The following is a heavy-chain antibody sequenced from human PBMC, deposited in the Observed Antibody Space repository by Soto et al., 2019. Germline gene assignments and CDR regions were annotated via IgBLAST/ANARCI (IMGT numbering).Heavy chain of an antibody. Sequence: SETLSLTXTVSGASVNSGSFYWTWIRQPPGKGLEWIGHLYYSGITNYNPSLKSRVAISVDTTKNQFSLKMGSVTAADTAVYYCAREGWNYYYGMDVWGQGTTVTVSS. D-gene: IGHD3-3*01. CDR1: GASVNSGSFY. V-gene: IGHV4-61*01. J-gene: IGHJ6*02. CDR3: AREGWNYYYGMDV. CDR2: LYYSGIT.